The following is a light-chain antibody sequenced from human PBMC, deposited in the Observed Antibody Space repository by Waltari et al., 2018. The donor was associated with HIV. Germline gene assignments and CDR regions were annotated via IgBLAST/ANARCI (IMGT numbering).Light chain of an antibody. V-gene: IGKV1-33*01. Sequence: DIQMTQTPSSLSASVGDRVTITCQASHDINNCLHWYQQKPGKAPKLLIYDASNLETGVPSRFSGSGSVTHFTFTISSLQPEDFATYYCQQNWNLRSFGQGTKLEIK. CDR2: DAS. J-gene: IGKJ2*03. CDR3: QQNWNLRS. CDR1: HDINNC.